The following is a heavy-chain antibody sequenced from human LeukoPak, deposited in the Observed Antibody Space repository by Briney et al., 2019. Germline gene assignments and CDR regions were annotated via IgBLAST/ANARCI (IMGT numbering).Heavy chain of an antibody. V-gene: IGHV3-74*01. J-gene: IGHJ6*02. CDR2: IISDGSSA. Sequence: PGGSLRLSCAASGFTFSMYWMHWVRQAPGKGLMWVSRIISDGSSASYADSVKGRFTISRDNAKNTLYLQMNSLRAEDTAVYYCVRDSRYCPDVWGQGTTVMVSS. D-gene: IGHD2-15*01. CDR3: VRDSRYCPDV. CDR1: GFTFSMYW.